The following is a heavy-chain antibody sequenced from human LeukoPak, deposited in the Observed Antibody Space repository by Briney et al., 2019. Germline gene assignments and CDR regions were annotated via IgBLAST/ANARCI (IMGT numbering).Heavy chain of an antibody. CDR3: ARRSYYDSRGAFDI. D-gene: IGHD3-3*01. CDR1: GGSISSYY. V-gene: IGHV4-4*07. Sequence: SETLSLTCTVSGGSISSYYWSWIRQPAGKGLEWIGRIYTSGSTNYNPSLKSRVTMSVDTSKNRFSLKLSSVTAADTAVYYCARRSYYDSRGAFDIWGQGTMVTVSS. CDR2: IYTSGST. J-gene: IGHJ3*02.